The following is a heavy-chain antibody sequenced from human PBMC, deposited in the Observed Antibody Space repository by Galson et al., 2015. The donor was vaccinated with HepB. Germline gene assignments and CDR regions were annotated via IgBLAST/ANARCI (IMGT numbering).Heavy chain of an antibody. D-gene: IGHD3-10*01. V-gene: IGHV4-39*01. CDR3: ARQIFTGSGSYYFDY. J-gene: IGHJ4*02. CDR1: GGSISSSSYY. CDR2: IYYSGST. Sequence: SETLSLTCTVSGGSISSSSYYWGWIRQPPGKGLEWIGSIYYSGSTYYNPSLKSRVTISVDTSKNQFSLKLSSVTAADAAVYYCARQIFTGSGSYYFDYWGQGTLVTVSS.